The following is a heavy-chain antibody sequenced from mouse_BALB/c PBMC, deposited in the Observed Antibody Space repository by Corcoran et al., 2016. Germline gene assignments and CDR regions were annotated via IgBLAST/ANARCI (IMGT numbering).Heavy chain of an antibody. J-gene: IGHJ4*01. CDR2: ISCYNGAT. CDR1: GYSFTGYY. D-gene: IGHD2-10*02. V-gene: IGHV1S34*01. CDR3: ARSVYGNYAMDY. Sequence: LVKTGASVKISCKASGYSFTGYYMHWVKQSHGKSLEWIGYISCYNGATSYNQKFKGKATFTVDTSSSTAYMQFNSLTSEDSAVYYCARSVYGNYAMDYWGQGTSVTVSS.